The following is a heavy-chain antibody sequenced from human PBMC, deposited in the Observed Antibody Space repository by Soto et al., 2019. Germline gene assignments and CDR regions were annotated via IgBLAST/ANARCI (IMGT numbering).Heavy chain of an antibody. CDR2: IYHGGRT. CDR3: GRATDEFFYDHYGVVV. CDR1: GGSISSIGYS. Sequence: QLQLQESGSGLVKPSQTLSLTCGVSGGSISSIGYSWQWIRQPPGKGLDCIGYIYHGGRTYYNPSLKGRVPVSVGRSQNQFSLKQASLTADVTAMYYCGRATDEFFYDHYGVVVWGQGTKVTFSS. J-gene: IGHJ6*01. V-gene: IGHV4-30-2*01.